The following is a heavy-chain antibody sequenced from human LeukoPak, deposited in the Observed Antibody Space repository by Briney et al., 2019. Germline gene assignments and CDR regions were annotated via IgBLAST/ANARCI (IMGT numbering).Heavy chain of an antibody. Sequence: SETLSLTCTVSGYSISIGYYWGWIRQPPGKGLEWIGNIYHSGSTYYNPSLNSGVTISVDTSKNQFSLKLSSVTAADTAVYYCARGPRDYFDYWGQGTQVTVSS. V-gene: IGHV4-38-2*02. CDR3: ARGPRDYFDY. CDR2: IYHSGST. CDR1: GYSISIGYY. J-gene: IGHJ4*02.